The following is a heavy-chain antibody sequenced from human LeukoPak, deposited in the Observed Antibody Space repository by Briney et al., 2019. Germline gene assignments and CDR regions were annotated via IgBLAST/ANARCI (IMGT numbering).Heavy chain of an antibody. Sequence: GGSLRLSCAASGFTFSSYSMNWVRQAPGKGLEWVSSISSSSSYIYYADSVKGRFTISRDNAKNSLYLQMNSPRAEDTAVYYCARDSSSKDYYYYGMDVWGQGTTVTVSS. CDR3: ARDSSSKDYYYYGMDV. J-gene: IGHJ6*02. V-gene: IGHV3-21*01. CDR2: ISSSSSYI. CDR1: GFTFSSYS. D-gene: IGHD6-13*01.